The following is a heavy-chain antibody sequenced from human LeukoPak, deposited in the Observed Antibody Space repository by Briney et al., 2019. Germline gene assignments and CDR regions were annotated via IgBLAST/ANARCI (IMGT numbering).Heavy chain of an antibody. CDR3: ARAEPNIVVMVVGNGIYYGMDV. Sequence: GGSMRLSCAASGLAFSAYKMHWVRQAPRKGLVWVSRISTDGYTTDYADFVQGRFTASRDNTKNTWSLEMNSLRAEDTAVYYCARAEPNIVVMVVGNGIYYGMDVWGQGTTVTVSS. CDR1: GLAFSAYK. J-gene: IGHJ6*02. CDR2: ISTDGYTT. D-gene: IGHD2-15*01. V-gene: IGHV3-74*01.